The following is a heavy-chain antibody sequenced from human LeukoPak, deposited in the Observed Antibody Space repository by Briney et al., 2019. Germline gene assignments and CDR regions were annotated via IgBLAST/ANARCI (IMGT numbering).Heavy chain of an antibody. CDR1: GYTFTSYD. Sequence: ASVKVSCKASGYTFTSYDINWVRQATGQGLEWMGWMDPNSGNTGYAQKFQGRVTMTRNTSISTAYMELSSLRSEDTAVYYCAVCYDSSGYYYVGYFQHWGQGTLVTVSS. CDR3: AVCYDSSGYYYVGYFQH. CDR2: MDPNSGNT. V-gene: IGHV1-8*01. D-gene: IGHD3-22*01. J-gene: IGHJ1*01.